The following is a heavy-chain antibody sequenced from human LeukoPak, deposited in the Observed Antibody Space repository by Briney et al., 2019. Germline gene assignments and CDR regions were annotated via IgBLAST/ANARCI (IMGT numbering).Heavy chain of an antibody. D-gene: IGHD4-17*01. CDR2: IYHSRNT. J-gene: IGHJ6*04. CDR3: ARHGDYYYHGMDV. Sequence: SETLSLTCVVSGYSISSGYYWGWIRQPPGKGLEWIGSIYHSRNTYYNPSLKSRVTISVDTSKNQFSLKLSFVTAADTAVYYCARHGDYYYHGMDVWGKGTTVTVSS. CDR1: GYSISSGYY. V-gene: IGHV4-38-2*01.